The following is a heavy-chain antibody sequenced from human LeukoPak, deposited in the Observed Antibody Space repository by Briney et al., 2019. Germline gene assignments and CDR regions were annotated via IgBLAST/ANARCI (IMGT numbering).Heavy chain of an antibody. J-gene: IGHJ4*02. D-gene: IGHD3-22*01. CDR3: ARGDSSGYYVFDY. Sequence: PGGSLRLSCAASGFTFSSYAMSWVRQAPGKGLEWVSVIYSGGSTYYADSVKGRFTISRDNSKNTLYLQMNSLRAEDTAVYYCARGDSSGYYVFDYWGQGTLVTVSS. CDR2: IYSGGST. CDR1: GFTFSSYA. V-gene: IGHV3-66*01.